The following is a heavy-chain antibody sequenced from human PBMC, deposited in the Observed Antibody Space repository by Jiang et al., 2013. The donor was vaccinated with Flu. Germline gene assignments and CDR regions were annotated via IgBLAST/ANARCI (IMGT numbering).Heavy chain of an antibody. CDR3: ARGIHCTNGVCYTGGRYFDY. Sequence: SSNSAAWNWIRQSPSRGLEWLGRTYYRSKWYNDYAVSVKSRITINPDTSKNQFSLQLNSVTPEDTAVYYCARGIHCTNGVCYTGGRYFDYWGQGTLVTVSS. CDR2: TYYRSKWYN. J-gene: IGHJ4*02. D-gene: IGHD2-8*01. V-gene: IGHV6-1*01. CDR1: SSNSAA.